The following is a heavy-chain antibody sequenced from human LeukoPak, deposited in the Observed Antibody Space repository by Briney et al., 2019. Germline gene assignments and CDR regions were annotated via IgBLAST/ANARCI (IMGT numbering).Heavy chain of an antibody. Sequence: SETLSLTCTVSGGSISSYYWSWIRQPPGKGLEWIGYIYYSGSTNYNPSLKSRVTISVDTSKNQFSLKLSSVTAADTAVYYCAAVAGGTVFDYWGQGTLVTVSS. D-gene: IGHD6-19*01. V-gene: IGHV4-59*08. CDR3: AAVAGGTVFDY. CDR2: IYYSGST. CDR1: GGSISSYY. J-gene: IGHJ4*02.